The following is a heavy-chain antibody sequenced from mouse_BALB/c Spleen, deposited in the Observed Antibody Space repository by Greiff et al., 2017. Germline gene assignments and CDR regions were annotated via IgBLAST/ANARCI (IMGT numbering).Heavy chain of an antibody. CDR1: GYTFTSYW. V-gene: IGHV1-69*02. CDR2: IYPSDSYT. J-gene: IGHJ4*01. D-gene: IGHD2-1*01. CDR3: TREGDGTYYYAMDY. Sequence: QVQLQQPGAELVRPGASVKLSCKASGYTFTSYWINWVKQRPGQGLEWIGNIYPSDSYTNYNQKFKDKATLTVDKSSSTAYMQLSSPTSEDSAVYYCTREGDGTYYYAMDYWGQGTSVTVSS.